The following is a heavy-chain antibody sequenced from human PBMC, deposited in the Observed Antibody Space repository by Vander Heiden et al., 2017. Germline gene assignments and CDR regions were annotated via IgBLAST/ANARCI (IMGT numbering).Heavy chain of an antibody. CDR2: ISSSSSYT. CDR1: GFTVSDYY. CDR3: ARELDYYDSSGYLTFDAFDI. D-gene: IGHD3-22*01. J-gene: IGHJ3*02. V-gene: IGHV3-11*06. Sequence: QVQLVESGGGLVKPGGSLRLSCAASGFTVSDYYMSWIRQAPGKGLEWVSYISSSSSYTNYADSVKGRFTISRDNAKNSLYLQMNSLRAEDTAVYYCARELDYYDSSGYLTFDAFDIWCQGTMVTVSS.